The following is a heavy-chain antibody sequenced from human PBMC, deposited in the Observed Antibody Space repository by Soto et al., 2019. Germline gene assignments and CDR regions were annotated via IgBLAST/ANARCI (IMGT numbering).Heavy chain of an antibody. CDR3: AREQAGYSSGWSSVALDF. CDR2: ISPDSGGT. D-gene: IGHD6-19*01. Sequence: QVQLVQTGAEMKKPGASVKDSCTASGYTFTGHYIHWVRQATGQALEWMGCISPDSGGTKFAEKFQGSVSMTRDTSVSTVYIEYGRLRSDDTAIYYCAREQAGYSSGWSSVALDFRGQGTTVTVS. CDR1: GYTFTGHY. V-gene: IGHV1-2*02. J-gene: IGHJ6*02.